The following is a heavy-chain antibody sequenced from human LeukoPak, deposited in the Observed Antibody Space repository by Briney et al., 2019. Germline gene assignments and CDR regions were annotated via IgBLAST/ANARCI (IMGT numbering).Heavy chain of an antibody. CDR1: GYTFTGYY. Sequence: ASVKVSCKASGYTFTGYYMHWVRQAPGRGLEWMGWIHPNSGGTNYAQKFHGRVTMTRDTSISTAYMELSSLRSDDTAVYYCARGYCSGGSCYEFDYWGQGTLVTVSS. V-gene: IGHV1-2*02. CDR2: IHPNSGGT. D-gene: IGHD2-15*01. CDR3: ARGYCSGGSCYEFDY. J-gene: IGHJ4*02.